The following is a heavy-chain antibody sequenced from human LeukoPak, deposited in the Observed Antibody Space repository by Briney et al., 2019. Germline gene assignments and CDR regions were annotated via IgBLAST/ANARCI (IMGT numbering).Heavy chain of an antibody. Sequence: GGSLRLSCAASGFAFSSYWMHWVRQAPGKGLVWVSRVNSDGTGTTYADSVEGRFTISRDNAKNTVYLQMNSLRAEDTAIYYCIRTLIVATSPYMDVWGKGTTVTVSS. CDR2: VNSDGTGT. CDR1: GFAFSSYW. CDR3: IRTLIVATSPYMDV. D-gene: IGHD5-12*01. V-gene: IGHV3-74*01. J-gene: IGHJ6*03.